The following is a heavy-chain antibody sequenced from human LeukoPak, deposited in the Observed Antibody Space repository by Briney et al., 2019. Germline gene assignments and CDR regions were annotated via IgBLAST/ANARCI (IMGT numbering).Heavy chain of an antibody. CDR1: GGSISSYY. CDR3: ARDPAKGSSWYFDL. Sequence: PSETPSLTCTVSGGSISSYYWSWIRQPAGKGLEWIGRIFASGSTNYNPSLKSRVTISVDTSKNQFSLKLSSVTAADTAVYYCARDPAKGSSWYFDLWGRGTLVTVSS. J-gene: IGHJ2*01. CDR2: IFASGST. V-gene: IGHV4-4*07.